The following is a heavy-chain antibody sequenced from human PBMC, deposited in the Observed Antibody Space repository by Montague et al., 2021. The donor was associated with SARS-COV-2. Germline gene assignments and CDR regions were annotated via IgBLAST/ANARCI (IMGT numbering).Heavy chain of an antibody. D-gene: IGHD2-2*01. CDR2: IYSGGTT. J-gene: IGHJ5*02. CDR1: GFTVSSNH. Sequence: SLRLSCAASGFTVSSNHMSWVRQAPGKGLEWVSVIYSGGTTCYADSVKGRFTISRDNSKNTLYLQMNSLRAEDTAVYYCARALSFSNWFDPWGQGTLVTVSS. CDR3: ARALSFSNWFDP. V-gene: IGHV3-66*01.